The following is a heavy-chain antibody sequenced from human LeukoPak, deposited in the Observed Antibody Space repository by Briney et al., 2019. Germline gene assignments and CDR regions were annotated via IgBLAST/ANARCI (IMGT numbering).Heavy chain of an antibody. Sequence: GGSLRLSCAASGFTFSTYAMTWVRQGPGKGLEWVSAIRPDGDRTYYANSVRGRFTISRDNSKDTVYLQIDGLRVEDTAVYNWARETGGTRGWYTVDYWGQGTLVTVSS. V-gene: IGHV3-23*01. CDR3: ARETGGTRGWYTVDY. D-gene: IGHD6-19*01. J-gene: IGHJ4*02. CDR2: IRPDGDRT. CDR1: GFTFSTYA.